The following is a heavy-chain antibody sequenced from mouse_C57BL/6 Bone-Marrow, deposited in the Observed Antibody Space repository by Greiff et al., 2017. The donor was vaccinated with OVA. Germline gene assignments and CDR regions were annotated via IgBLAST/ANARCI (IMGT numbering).Heavy chain of an antibody. CDR2: ISSGGSYT. J-gene: IGHJ1*03. V-gene: IGHV5-6*01. Sequence: EVKLMESGGDLVKPGGSLKLSCAASGFTFSSYGMSWVRQTPDKRLEWVATISSGGSYTYYPDSVKGRFTISRDNAKNTLYLQMSSLKSEDTAMYYCARHYYSNYVGYFDVWGTGTTVTVSS. CDR1: GFTFSSYG. CDR3: ARHYYSNYVGYFDV. D-gene: IGHD2-5*01.